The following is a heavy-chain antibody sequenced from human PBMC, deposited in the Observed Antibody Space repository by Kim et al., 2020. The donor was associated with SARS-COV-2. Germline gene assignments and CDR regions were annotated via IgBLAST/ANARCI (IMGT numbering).Heavy chain of an antibody. CDR3: ARGGSCALTLRAWFDP. D-gene: IGHD3-16*01. V-gene: IGHV4-4*02. CDR1: GASLSSSRC. CDR2: VDHSGTT. J-gene: IGHJ5*02. Sequence: SETLSLTCVVSGASLSSSRCWSCVRQPPGKGLGWIGEVDHSGTTSYNVSLKSRVTISVDKSKNPFSLRLNSVSTGDTAVYYCARGGSCALTLRAWFDPWGQGPLVTV.